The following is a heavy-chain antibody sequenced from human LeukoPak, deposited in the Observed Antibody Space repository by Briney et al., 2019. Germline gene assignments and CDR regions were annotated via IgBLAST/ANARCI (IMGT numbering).Heavy chain of an antibody. D-gene: IGHD6-13*01. J-gene: IGHJ6*02. V-gene: IGHV5-51*01. CDR1: GYSFTSYW. Sequence: GESLKISCKGSGYSFTSYWIGWVRQMPGKGLEWMGIIYPGDSDTRYSPSFQGQVTISADKSISTAYLQWSSLKASDTAMYYCAREFYIAAAGSPHYGMDVWGQGTTVTVSS. CDR3: AREFYIAAAGSPHYGMDV. CDR2: IYPGDSDT.